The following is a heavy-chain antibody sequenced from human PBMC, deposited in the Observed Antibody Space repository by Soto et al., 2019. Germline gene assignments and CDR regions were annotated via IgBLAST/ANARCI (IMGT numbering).Heavy chain of an antibody. J-gene: IGHJ5*02. D-gene: IGHD2-15*01. V-gene: IGHV4-31*03. CDR3: ARAFSPHSRWFDP. Sequence: PSETLSLTCTVSGGSISSGGYYWSWIRQHPGKGLEWIGYIYYSGSTYYNPSLKSRVTISVDTSKNQFSLKLSSVTAADTAVYYCARAFSPHSRWFDPWGQGTLVTVSS. CDR2: IYYSGST. CDR1: GGSISSGGYY.